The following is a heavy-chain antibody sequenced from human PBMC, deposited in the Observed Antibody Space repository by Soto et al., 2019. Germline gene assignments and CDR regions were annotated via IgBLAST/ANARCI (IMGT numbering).Heavy chain of an antibody. D-gene: IGHD3-16*01. V-gene: IGHV4-34*01. CDR2: VNLSGNT. Sequence: SATLSLTCAIYGASFSPYHWSWIRQSPGKGLEWIGEVNLSGNTYYNPSFKTRVTMSVDASKNQFSLKMGSLTAADTAIYYCARSPTFYNYVWGNSTYWGQGALVTVSS. J-gene: IGHJ4*02. CDR1: GASFSPYH. CDR3: ARSPTFYNYVWGNSTY.